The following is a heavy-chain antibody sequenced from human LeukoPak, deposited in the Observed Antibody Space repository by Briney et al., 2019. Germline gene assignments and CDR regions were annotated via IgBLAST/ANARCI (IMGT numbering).Heavy chain of an antibody. CDR2: ISGSGGST. CDR1: GFTFSSYA. CDR3: AKDHGDYESYYFDY. D-gene: IGHD4-17*01. Sequence: GGSLRLSCAASGFTFSSYAMSWVRQAPGQGLEWVSPISGSGGSTYYADSVKGRFTISRDNSKDTLYLQMNSLRAEDTAVYYCAKDHGDYESYYFDYWGQGTLVTVSS. V-gene: IGHV3-23*01. J-gene: IGHJ4*02.